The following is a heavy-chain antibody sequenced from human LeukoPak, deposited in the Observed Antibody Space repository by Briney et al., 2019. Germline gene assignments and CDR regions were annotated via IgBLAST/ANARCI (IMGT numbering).Heavy chain of an antibody. CDR3: ARSRLLWFGELFSENSHFDY. Sequence: GASVKVSCKASGHTFTSYYMHWVRQAPGQGLEWMGIINPSGGSTSYAQKFQGRVTMTRDTSTSTVYMELSSLRSEDTAVYYCARSRLLWFGELFSENSHFDYWGQGTLVTVSS. V-gene: IGHV1-46*01. D-gene: IGHD3-10*01. CDR1: GHTFTSYY. J-gene: IGHJ4*02. CDR2: INPSGGST.